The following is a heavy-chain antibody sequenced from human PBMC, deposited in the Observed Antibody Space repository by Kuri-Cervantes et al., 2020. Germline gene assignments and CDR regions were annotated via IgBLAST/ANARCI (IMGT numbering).Heavy chain of an antibody. CDR1: GFTFSSYG. CDR2: ISYDGSNK. V-gene: IGHV3-30*18. CDR3: AKGLWRSSGYLGDYFDY. Sequence: GESLKISCAASGFTFSSYGMHWVRQAPGKGLEWVAVISYDGSNKYYADSVKGRFTISRDNSKNTLYLQMNSLRAEDTAVYYCAKGLWRSSGYLGDYFDYWGQGPLVTVSS. D-gene: IGHD3-22*01. J-gene: IGHJ4*02.